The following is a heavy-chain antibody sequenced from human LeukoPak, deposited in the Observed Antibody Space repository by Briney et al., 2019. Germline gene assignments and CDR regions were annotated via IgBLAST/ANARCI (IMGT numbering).Heavy chain of an antibody. Sequence: PGGSLRLSCAASGFTFSSYVVSWVRQAPGKGLEWVSSISSSSSYIYYADSVKGRFTISRDNAKNSLYLQMNSLRAEDTAVYYCAIYGSGSQGWFDPWGQGTLVTVSS. CDR1: GFTFSSYV. D-gene: IGHD3-10*01. V-gene: IGHV3-21*01. J-gene: IGHJ5*02. CDR3: AIYGSGSQGWFDP. CDR2: ISSSSSYI.